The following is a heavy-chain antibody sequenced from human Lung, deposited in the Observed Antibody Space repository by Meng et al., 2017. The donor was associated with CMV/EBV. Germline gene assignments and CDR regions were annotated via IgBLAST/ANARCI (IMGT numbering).Heavy chain of an antibody. Sequence: PCDASGFRFDDFGMGWVRQAPGKGLEWISGIDWNGGRTVYADSVKGRFTISRDNAENSLYVQMNSLGDEDTAVYYCVRDRIAYGLDVWGQGTTVTVSS. CDR3: VRDRIAYGLDV. J-gene: IGHJ6*02. D-gene: IGHD2-15*01. CDR2: IDWNGGRT. CDR1: GFRFDDFG. V-gene: IGHV3-20*04.